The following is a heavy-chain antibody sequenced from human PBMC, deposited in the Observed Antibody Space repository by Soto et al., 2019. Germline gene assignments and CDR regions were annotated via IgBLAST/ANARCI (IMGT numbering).Heavy chain of an antibody. CDR1: GGSFSGYY. J-gene: IGHJ4*02. Sequence: KASETLSLTCAVYGGSFSGYYWSWIRQPPGKGLEWIREINHSGSTNYNPSLKSRVTISVDTSKNQFSLKLSSVTAADTAVYYCARARYYYDSSGYYIYWGQGTLVTVSS. CDR3: ARARYYYDSSGYYIY. CDR2: INHSGST. D-gene: IGHD3-22*01. V-gene: IGHV4-34*01.